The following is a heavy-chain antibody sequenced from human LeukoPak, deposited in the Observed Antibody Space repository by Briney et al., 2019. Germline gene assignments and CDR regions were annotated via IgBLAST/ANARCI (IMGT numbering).Heavy chain of an antibody. D-gene: IGHD5-18*01. CDR2: INHSGST. V-gene: IGHV4-34*01. CDR3: ARVNVGTAMAYDY. CDR1: GGSFSGYY. Sequence: SETLSLTCAVYGGSFSGYYWSWLRQPPGKGLEWIGEINHSGSTNYNPSLKSRVTISVDTSKNQFSLKLSSVTAADTAVYYCARVNVGTAMAYDYWGQGTLVTVSS. J-gene: IGHJ4*02.